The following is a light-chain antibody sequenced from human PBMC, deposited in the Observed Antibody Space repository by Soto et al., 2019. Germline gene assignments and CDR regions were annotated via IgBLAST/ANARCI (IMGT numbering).Light chain of an antibody. V-gene: IGKV4-1*01. CDR1: QSVLYSSNNKNY. CDR2: WAS. J-gene: IGKJ1*01. Sequence: IVMTQSPDSLAVSLGERATINCKSSQSVLYSSNNKNYLAWYQQKPGQAPKLLIYWASTRESGVPDRFSGSGSGTDFTLTISSLQAEDVAVYYCQQYYSTPPTFGQGTKVEIK. CDR3: QQYYSTPPT.